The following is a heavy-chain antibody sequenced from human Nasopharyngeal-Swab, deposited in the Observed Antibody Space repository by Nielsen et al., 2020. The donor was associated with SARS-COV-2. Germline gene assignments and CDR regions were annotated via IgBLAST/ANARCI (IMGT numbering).Heavy chain of an antibody. V-gene: IGHV3-30*18. CDR2: ISYDGSNK. Sequence: GESLKISCAASGFTFSSYGMHWVRQAPGKGLEWVAVISYDGSNKYYADSVKGRFTISRDNSKNSLYLQMNSLRTEDTALYYCAKDSEVGATWDAFDIWGQGTMVTVSS. CDR1: GFTFSSYG. D-gene: IGHD1-26*01. CDR3: AKDSEVGATWDAFDI. J-gene: IGHJ3*02.